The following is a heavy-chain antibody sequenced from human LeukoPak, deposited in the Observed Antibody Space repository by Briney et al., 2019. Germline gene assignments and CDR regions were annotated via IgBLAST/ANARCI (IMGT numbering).Heavy chain of an antibody. CDR2: ISWNSGSI. Sequence: PGGSLRLSCAASGFTFDDYAMHWVRQAPGKGPEWVSGISWNSGSIVYADSVRGRFTISRDNAKNSLYLQMNSLGAEDTALYYCAKDIGGRYFDWLLFYWGQGTLVTVSS. CDR3: AKDIGGRYFDWLLFY. V-gene: IGHV3-9*01. D-gene: IGHD3-9*01. J-gene: IGHJ4*02. CDR1: GFTFDDYA.